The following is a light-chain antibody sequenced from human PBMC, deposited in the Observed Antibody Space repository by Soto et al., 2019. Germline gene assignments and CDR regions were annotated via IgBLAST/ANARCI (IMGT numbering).Light chain of an antibody. CDR2: YDD. CDR1: NSTIGNNA. J-gene: IGLJ2*01. V-gene: IGLV1-36*01. CDR3: AAWDDSLNGVV. Sequence: QSVLTQPPSVSEAPRQRVTISCSGSNSTIGNNAVNWYQQLPGKAPKLLIYYDDLLPSGVSDRFSGSKSGTSASLAISGLQSEDDADYYSAAWDDSLNGVVFGGGTKVTVL.